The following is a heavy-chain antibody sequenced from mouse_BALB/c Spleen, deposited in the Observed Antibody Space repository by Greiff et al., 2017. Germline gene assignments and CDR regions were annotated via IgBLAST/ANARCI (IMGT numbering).Heavy chain of an antibody. Sequence: EVQRVESGPELVKPGASVKIPCKASGYTFTDYNMDWVKQSHGKSLEWIGDINPNNGGTIYNQKFKGKATLTVDKSSSTAYMELRSLTSEDTAVYYCARRRKPAMDYGGQGTSVTVSS. CDR2: INPNNGGT. CDR3: ARRRKPAMDY. J-gene: IGHJ4*01. V-gene: IGHV1-18*01. CDR1: GYTFTDYN.